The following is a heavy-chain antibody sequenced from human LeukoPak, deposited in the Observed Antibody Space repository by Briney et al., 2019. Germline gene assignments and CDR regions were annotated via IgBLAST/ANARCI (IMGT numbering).Heavy chain of an antibody. D-gene: IGHD1-14*01. CDR2: IKQDGSEK. CDR1: GFTFSSYA. Sequence: GGSLRLSCAASGFTFSSYAMHWVRQAPGKGLEWVANIKQDGSEKYYVDSVKGRFTISRDNAKNSLYLQMNSLRAEDTAVYYCAREVPTSTGENWFDPWGQGTLVTVSS. V-gene: IGHV3-7*03. CDR3: AREVPTSTGENWFDP. J-gene: IGHJ5*02.